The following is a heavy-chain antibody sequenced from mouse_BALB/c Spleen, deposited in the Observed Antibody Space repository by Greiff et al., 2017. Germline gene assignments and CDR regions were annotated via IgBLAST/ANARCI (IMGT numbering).Heavy chain of an antibody. CDR3: ARREDYYGSSSNWYFDV. D-gene: IGHD1-1*01. Sequence: VQLKESGPGLVKPSQSLSLTCTVTGYSITSDYAWNWIRQFPGNKLEWMGYISYSGSTSYNPSLKSRISITRDTSKNQFFLQLNSVTTEDTATYYCARREDYYGSSSNWYFDVWGAGTTVTVSS. CDR2: ISYSGST. CDR1: GYSITSDYA. J-gene: IGHJ1*01. V-gene: IGHV3-2*02.